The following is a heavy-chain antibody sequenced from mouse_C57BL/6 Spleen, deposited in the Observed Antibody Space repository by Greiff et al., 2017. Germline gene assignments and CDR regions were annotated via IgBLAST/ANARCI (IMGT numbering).Heavy chain of an antibody. D-gene: IGHD1-1*01. J-gene: IGHJ2*01. CDR1: GYTFTSYW. CDR2: IHPNSGST. CDR3: AREGFTTVVAYYFDY. V-gene: IGHV1-64*01. Sequence: QVQLKQPGAELVKPGASVKLSCKASGYTFTSYWMHWVKQRPGQGLEWIGMIHPNSGSTNYNEKFKSKATLTVDKSSSTAYMQLSSLTSEDSAVYYCAREGFTTVVAYYFDYWGQGTTLTVSS.